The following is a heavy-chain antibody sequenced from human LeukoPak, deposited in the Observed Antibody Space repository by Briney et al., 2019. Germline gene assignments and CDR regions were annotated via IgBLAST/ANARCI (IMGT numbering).Heavy chain of an antibody. CDR3: ARHRQGGWYGKGAFDI. CDR1: GYSFTSYW. V-gene: IGHV5-51*01. D-gene: IGHD6-19*01. CDR2: IYPGDSDT. Sequence: GESLKISCQGSGYSFTSYWIGWVRQMPGKGLEWMGIIYPGDSDTRYSPSFQGQVTISADKSISTAYLQWSSLKASDTAMYYCARHRQGGWYGKGAFDIWGQGTMVTVSS. J-gene: IGHJ3*02.